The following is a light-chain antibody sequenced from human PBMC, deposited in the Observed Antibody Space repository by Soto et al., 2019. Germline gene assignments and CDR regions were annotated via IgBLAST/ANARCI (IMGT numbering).Light chain of an antibody. V-gene: IGKV3-15*01. Sequence: EIVLTQSPATLSLSPGEGPSLSCRASQSVSSKLAWYQQKPGQAPRLLIYGASTRATGIPARFSGSGSGTEFTLIISSLQSEDSAVYYCQQYNSWLWTFGQGTKVDIK. CDR3: QQYNSWLWT. J-gene: IGKJ1*01. CDR2: GAS. CDR1: QSVSSK.